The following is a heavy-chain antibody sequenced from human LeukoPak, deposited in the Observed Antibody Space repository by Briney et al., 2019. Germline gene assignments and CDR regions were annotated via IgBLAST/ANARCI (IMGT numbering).Heavy chain of an antibody. J-gene: IGHJ4*02. V-gene: IGHV3-21*01. Sequence: GGSLRLSCAASGFTFSSYSMNWVRQAPGKGLEWVSSISSSSSYIYYADSVKGRFTISRDNAKNSLYLQMNSLRAEDTAVYYCARDGRDRGPPSDYWGQGTLVTVSS. CDR2: ISSSSSYI. D-gene: IGHD3-10*01. CDR1: GFTFSSYS. CDR3: ARDGRDRGPPSDY.